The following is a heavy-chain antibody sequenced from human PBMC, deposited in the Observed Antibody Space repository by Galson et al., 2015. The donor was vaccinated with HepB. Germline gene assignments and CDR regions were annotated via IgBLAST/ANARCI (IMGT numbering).Heavy chain of an antibody. CDR3: ARAYSSAYFASDAFDI. V-gene: IGHV6-1*01. Sequence: CAISGDSVSNNNVAWNWIRQSPSRGLEWLGRTYYGSTWYNDYAVSVNSRITINPDTSKNQFSLQMNSVTPEDTAVYYCARAYSSAYFASDAFDIWGQGTMVTVSS. CDR2: TYYGSTWYN. D-gene: IGHD6-19*01. CDR1: GDSVSNNNVA. J-gene: IGHJ3*02.